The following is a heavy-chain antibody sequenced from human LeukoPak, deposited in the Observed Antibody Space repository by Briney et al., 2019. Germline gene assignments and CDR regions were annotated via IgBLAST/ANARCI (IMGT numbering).Heavy chain of an antibody. Sequence: GGSLRLSCAASGFTFSRYDIHWVRQAPGKGLEWVAIISYDGSNKYYADSVKGRFTISRDDSKNTPYLQMNSLRAEDTAVYYCTKDDYFDYWGQGTLVTVSS. J-gene: IGHJ4*02. CDR3: TKDDYFDY. CDR1: GFTFSRYD. V-gene: IGHV3-30*18. CDR2: ISYDGSNK.